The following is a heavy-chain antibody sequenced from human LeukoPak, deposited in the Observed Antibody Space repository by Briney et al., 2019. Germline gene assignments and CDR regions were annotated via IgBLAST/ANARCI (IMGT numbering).Heavy chain of an antibody. J-gene: IGHJ3*02. CDR1: GFSFRNAW. D-gene: IGHD2-21*02. CDR3: TTVWNCGGDCSDAFDI. Sequence: GGSLRLSCAASGFSFRNAWMSWVRQAPGKGLEWVGRIKSKTDGGTTDYAAPVKGRFTISRDDSKNTLYLQMNSLKTEDTAVYYCTTVWNCGGDCSDAFDISGQGTMVTVSS. CDR2: IKSKTDGGTT. V-gene: IGHV3-15*01.